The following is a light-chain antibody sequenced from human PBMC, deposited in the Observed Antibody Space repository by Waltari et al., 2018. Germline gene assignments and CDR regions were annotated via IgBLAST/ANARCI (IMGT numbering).Light chain of an antibody. V-gene: IGLV2-8*01. CDR2: EVT. J-gene: IGLJ3*02. CDR1: SSDIGNYDY. CDR3: SSYAGSSVWV. Sequence: QSALTQPASVSGSPGQSVTISCTGSSSDIGNYDYVAWYQQRQDKAPELMIYEVTKRPSGVPARCSGSKSGNPASLTVSGVQAADEADYYCSSYAGSSVWVFGGGTKLTVV.